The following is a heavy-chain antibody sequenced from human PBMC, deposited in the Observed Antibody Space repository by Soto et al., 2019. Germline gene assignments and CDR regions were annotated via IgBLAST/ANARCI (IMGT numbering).Heavy chain of an antibody. V-gene: IGHV3-15*07. CDR2: IKSKTDDGTT. Sequence: EVHLVESGGGLVKPGGSLRLSCAASGFTFSNAWMNWVRQAPGKGLEWVGRIKSKTDDGTTDYAAPVKGRFTISRDDSKNSLYLQMNSLKTEDTAVYYCTTDGDIVATIVVNYYGMDVWCQGTTVTVSS. J-gene: IGHJ6*02. CDR1: GFTFSNAW. CDR3: TTDGDIVATIVVNYYGMDV. D-gene: IGHD5-12*01.